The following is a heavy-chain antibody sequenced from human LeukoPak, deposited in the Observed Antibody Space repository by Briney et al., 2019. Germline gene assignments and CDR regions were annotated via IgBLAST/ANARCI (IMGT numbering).Heavy chain of an antibody. CDR1: GFTVSSNY. Sequence: GGSLRLSCAASGFTVSSNYMSWVRQAPGKGLEWVSIIYSGGSTFYADSVKGRFTISRDNSKNTLYLQMNSLRAEDTAVYYCAELGITMIGGVWGKGTTVTISS. CDR2: IYSGGST. D-gene: IGHD3-10*02. CDR3: AELGITMIGGV. J-gene: IGHJ6*04. V-gene: IGHV3-53*01.